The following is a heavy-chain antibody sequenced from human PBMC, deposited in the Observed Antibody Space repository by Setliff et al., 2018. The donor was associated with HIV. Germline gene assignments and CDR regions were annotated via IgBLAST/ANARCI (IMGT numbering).Heavy chain of an antibody. V-gene: IGHV3-20*04. D-gene: IGHD5-12*01. CDR1: GFKFDDYG. J-gene: IGHJ4*02. Sequence: PGGSLRLSCAASGFKFDDYGMSWVRQGPGKGLEWVAGISWSGSGIGYGDSVKGRFTISRDDDRNFLFLQMNSLRAEDTAIYYCAKDPRAAVATICDYWGQGTLVTVSS. CDR3: AKDPRAAVATICDY. CDR2: ISWSGSGI.